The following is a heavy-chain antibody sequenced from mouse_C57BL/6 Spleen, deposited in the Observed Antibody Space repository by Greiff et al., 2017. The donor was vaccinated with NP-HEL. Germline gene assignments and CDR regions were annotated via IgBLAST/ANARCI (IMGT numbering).Heavy chain of an antibody. CDR3: ARRTVVADWYFDV. J-gene: IGHJ1*03. CDR2: INPSTGGT. D-gene: IGHD1-1*01. CDR1: GYSFTGYY. V-gene: IGHV1-42*01. Sequence: VQLQQSGPELVKPGASVKISCKASGYSFTGYYMNWVKQSPEKSLEWIGEINPSTGGTTYNQKFKAKATLTVDKSSSTAYMQLKSLTSEDSAVYYCARRTVVADWYFDVWGTGTTVTVSS.